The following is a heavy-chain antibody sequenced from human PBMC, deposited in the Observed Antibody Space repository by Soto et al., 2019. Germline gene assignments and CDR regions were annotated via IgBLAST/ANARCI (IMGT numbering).Heavy chain of an antibody. CDR3: ARGGGVTTTGADY. J-gene: IGHJ4*02. CDR2: IYHSGST. D-gene: IGHD4-4*01. CDR1: GGSINTATHS. Sequence: QLQLQESGSGLVKPSQTLSLTCAVSGGSINTATHSWSWIRQPPGKGLEWIGYIYHSGSTYYNPSVKRRATISIAQSNNQFSLGLSYVTAADTAVYYCARGGGVTTTGADYWGQGILVTVSS. V-gene: IGHV4-30-2*01.